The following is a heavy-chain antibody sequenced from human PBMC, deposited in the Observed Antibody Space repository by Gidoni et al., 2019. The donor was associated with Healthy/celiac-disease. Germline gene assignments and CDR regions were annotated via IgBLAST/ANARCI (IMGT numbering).Heavy chain of an antibody. V-gene: IGHV4-4*07. CDR2: IYTSGVT. Sequence: QVQLQQSGLGQAKPEETVSLTCTVPGGSISSYYWSWIRQPAGKGLVWSGRIYTSGVTNYNPSLKSRVTMSVDTSKSQFSLRLSSVAAADTAVYYCARATGYAGDFDYWGQGTLVTVSS. CDR3: ARATGYAGDFDY. J-gene: IGHJ4*02. CDR1: GGSISSYY. D-gene: IGHD5-12*01.